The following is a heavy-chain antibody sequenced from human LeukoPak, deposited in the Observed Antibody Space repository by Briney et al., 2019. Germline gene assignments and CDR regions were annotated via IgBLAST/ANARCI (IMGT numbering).Heavy chain of an antibody. D-gene: IGHD3-22*01. CDR2: IKSKPDGGTA. CDR1: GFTCTNAW. CDR3: TKYYYDSSGYLYYFDY. Sequence: GEPLSRSSAASGFTCTNAWVSCVHQAAGAVWGLGRRIKSKPDGGTADYAATVKGRFTISRDDSKNTLYLQMNSLKTEDTAVYYCTKYYYDSSGYLYYFDYWGQGTLVTVSS. J-gene: IGHJ4*02. V-gene: IGHV3-15*01.